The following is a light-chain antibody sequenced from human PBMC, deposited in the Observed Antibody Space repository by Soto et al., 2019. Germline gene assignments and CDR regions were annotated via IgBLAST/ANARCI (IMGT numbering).Light chain of an antibody. CDR3: SSCTSASTLV. CDR1: SSDVGGYNY. V-gene: IGLV2-14*01. CDR2: EVS. Sequence: QSALTQPASVSGSPGQSITISCTGTSSDVGGYNYVSWYQQHPGKAPKLMIYEVSNRPSGVSSRSSGSKSGNTASLTISGLQAEDEADYYCSSCTSASTLVFGGMTKLTVL. J-gene: IGLJ2*01.